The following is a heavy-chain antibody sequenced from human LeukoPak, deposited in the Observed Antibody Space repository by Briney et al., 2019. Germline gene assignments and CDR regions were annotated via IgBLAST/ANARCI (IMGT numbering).Heavy chain of an antibody. J-gene: IGHJ4*02. CDR1: GFTFSSYA. CDR2: VSEGGTGT. Sequence: GGSLRLSCAASGFTFSSYAMSWVRQAPAKGLEWVSGVSEGGTGTYYADSVRGRFTVSRDNAKNSLYLQMNSLRAEDTAVYYCAREGVWNEVFDYWGQGTLVTVSS. CDR3: AREGVWNEVFDY. D-gene: IGHD1-1*01. V-gene: IGHV3-23*01.